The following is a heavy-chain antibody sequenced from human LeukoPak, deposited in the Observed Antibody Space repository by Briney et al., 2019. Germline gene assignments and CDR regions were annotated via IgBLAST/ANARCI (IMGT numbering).Heavy chain of an antibody. CDR2: IYYSGST. D-gene: IGHD5-18*01. J-gene: IGHJ4*02. Sequence: PSETLSLTCTVSGGSISSYYWSWIRQPLRKGLEWIGYIYYSGSTNYNPSLKSRVTISVDTSKNKFSLKLSSVTAADTAVYYCARGGYSYGYDDDFDYWGQGTLVTVSS. CDR3: ARGGYSYGYDDDFDY. V-gene: IGHV4-59*01. CDR1: GGSISSYY.